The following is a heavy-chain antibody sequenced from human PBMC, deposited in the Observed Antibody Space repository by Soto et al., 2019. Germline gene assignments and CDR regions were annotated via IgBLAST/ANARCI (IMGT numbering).Heavy chain of an antibody. CDR1: GXRFSRSW. Sequence: GSLKLSSESSGXRFSRSWMHWVRQAPGMGLEWVAVMSNDGTKKFYADSVKGRFIISRDNSKNTLYLKMFSLRIEAKAAYYSANDPLRAGGLVPIPLDAFDFWGRGTRATVSS. CDR3: ANDPLRAGGLVPIPLDAFDF. CDR2: MSNDGTKK. D-gene: IGHD6-19*01. J-gene: IGHJ3*01. V-gene: IGHV3-30*18.